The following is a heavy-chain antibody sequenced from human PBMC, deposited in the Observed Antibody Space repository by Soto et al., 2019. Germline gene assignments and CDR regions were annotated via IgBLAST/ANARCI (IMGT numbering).Heavy chain of an antibody. J-gene: IGHJ4*02. CDR1: SDSIAGENW. V-gene: IGHV4-4*02. CDR2: VFHTGGT. CDR3: ARVFSSGSGWMYYFDF. Sequence: QVQLQESGPGLVKPSETLSLTCTVSSDSIAGENWWSWVRQPPGLGLEWIGEVFHTGGTNYNPYLKSRVTMEVDKSKNQFSLKLISGTAADTAVYYCARVFSSGSGWMYYFDFWGQGTLVSVSS. D-gene: IGHD6-19*01.